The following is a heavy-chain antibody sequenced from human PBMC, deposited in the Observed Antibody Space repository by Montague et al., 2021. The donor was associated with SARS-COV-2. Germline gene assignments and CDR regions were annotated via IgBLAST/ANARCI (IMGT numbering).Heavy chain of an antibody. D-gene: IGHD2-8*02. CDR1: GGSISSGSYY. CDR3: ARAHTGSWAHLDD. J-gene: IGHJ4*02. Sequence: TLSLTCTVSGGSISSGSYYWSWIRPPAGKGLEWIVRIYTSGTTDHTFSLQSRFSISVDTSKNQFSLKLISVTAAATAVYYCARAHTGSWAHLDDWGQGSLVTVSS. V-gene: IGHV4-61*02. CDR2: IYTSGTT.